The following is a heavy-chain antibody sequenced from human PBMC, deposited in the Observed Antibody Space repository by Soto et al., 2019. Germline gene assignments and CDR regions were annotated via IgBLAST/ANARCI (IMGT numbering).Heavy chain of an antibody. D-gene: IGHD3-9*01. Sequence: QLLESGGGLVQPGGSLRLSCAASGFTFSSYAVSWVRQAPGKGLVWVSTIRGSGGSTYYADSVKGRFTISRDNSKNTLYLQMNSLRAEDTAVYYCAKERFEGGSNGLDVWGQGTTVSVSS. J-gene: IGHJ6*02. CDR1: GFTFSSYA. CDR2: IRGSGGST. CDR3: AKERFEGGSNGLDV. V-gene: IGHV3-23*01.